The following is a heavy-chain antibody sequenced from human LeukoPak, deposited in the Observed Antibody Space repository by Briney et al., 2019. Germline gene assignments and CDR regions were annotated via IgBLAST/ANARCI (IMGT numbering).Heavy chain of an antibody. CDR1: GFTFSSDA. V-gene: IGHV3-23*01. CDR2: ISGSGGST. D-gene: IGHD5-12*01. CDR3: AKVVLRYSGYNNLDY. J-gene: IGHJ4*02. Sequence: GGSLRLSCAASGFTFSSDAMSWVRQAPGKGLEWVSAISGSGGSTYYADSVKGRFTISRDNSKNTLYLQMNSLRAEDTAVYYCAKVVLRYSGYNNLDYWGQGTLVTVSS.